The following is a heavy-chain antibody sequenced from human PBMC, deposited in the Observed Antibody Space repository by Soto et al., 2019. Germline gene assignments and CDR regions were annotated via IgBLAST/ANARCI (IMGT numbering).Heavy chain of an antibody. V-gene: IGHV4-61*01. CDR3: ARTRDNTINYYYALDV. Sequence: SETLSLTCSVSRGSVSSATYYWNCMRQPPGKPLEWIGYIYYSGSTNYNPSLKSRVTISLDTSKDRFSLRLSSVTAADTAVYYRARTRDNTINYYYALDVWGPGTTFTVSS. J-gene: IGHJ6*02. D-gene: IGHD1-20*01. CDR1: RGSVSSATYY. CDR2: IYYSGST.